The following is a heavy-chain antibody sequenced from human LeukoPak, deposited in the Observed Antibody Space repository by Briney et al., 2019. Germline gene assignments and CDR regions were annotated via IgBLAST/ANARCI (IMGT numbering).Heavy chain of an antibody. V-gene: IGHV1-69*13. J-gene: IGHJ6*02. CDR2: IIPIFGTA. Sequence: APVKVSCKASGGTFSSYAISWVRQAPGQGLEWMGGIIPIFGTANYAQKFQGRVTITADESTSTAYMELSSLRSEDTAVYYCARDGNRGYSYGLGYYYGMDVWGQGTTVTVSS. CDR1: GGTFSSYA. CDR3: ARDGNRGYSYGLGYYYGMDV. D-gene: IGHD5-18*01.